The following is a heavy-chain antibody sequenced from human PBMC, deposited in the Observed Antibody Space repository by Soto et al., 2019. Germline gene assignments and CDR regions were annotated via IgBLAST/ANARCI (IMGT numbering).Heavy chain of an antibody. V-gene: IGHV3-30-3*01. D-gene: IGHD4-17*01. Sequence: QVQLVESGGGVVQPGRSLRLSCAASGFTFSSYAMHWVRQAPGKGLEWVAFISYDGSNKYYADSVKGRFTISRDNSKNTLYPQMNSLRAEDTAVHYCARRAVYGDYGFDLWGRGTLVTVSS. CDR3: ARRAVYGDYGFDL. CDR1: GFTFSSYA. J-gene: IGHJ2*01. CDR2: ISYDGSNK.